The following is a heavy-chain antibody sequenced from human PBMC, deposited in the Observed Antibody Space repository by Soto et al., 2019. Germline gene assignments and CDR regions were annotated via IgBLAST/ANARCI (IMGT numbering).Heavy chain of an antibody. D-gene: IGHD6-13*01. V-gene: IGHV3-23*01. CDR3: AKYHLEQLARAFDV. CDR1: GFTFSNYA. Sequence: EVQLLESGGGLVQPGGSLRLSCAVSGFTFSNYAMTWVRQAPGKGLEWVSAIGSSGVSSTIYYADSVKGRFTISRDNSTRALYLKMDSLRAEDTALDYCAKYHLEQLARAFDVWGQGTMVTVSS. J-gene: IGHJ3*01. CDR2: IGSSGVSSTI.